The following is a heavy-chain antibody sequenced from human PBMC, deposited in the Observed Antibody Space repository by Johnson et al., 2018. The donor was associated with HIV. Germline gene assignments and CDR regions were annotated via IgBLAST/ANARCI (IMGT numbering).Heavy chain of an antibody. CDR2: ISGSSGSTI. D-gene: IGHD1-14*01. CDR3: ARELTSGLDYDAFDI. CDR1: GFTFSSYA. J-gene: IGHJ3*02. Sequence: VQLVESGGGLVQPGGSLRLSCAASGFTFSSYAMSWVRQAPGKGLEWVAAISGSSGSTIYYADSVKGRFTISRDNAKNSLYLQMNSLRAEDTAVYYCARELTSGLDYDAFDIWGQGTMVTVSS. V-gene: IGHV3-48*04.